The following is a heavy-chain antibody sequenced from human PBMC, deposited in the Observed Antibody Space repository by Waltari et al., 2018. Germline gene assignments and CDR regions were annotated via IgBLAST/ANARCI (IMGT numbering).Heavy chain of an antibody. CDR2: IWYDGSNK. J-gene: IGHJ4*02. CDR3: ARGSSRHLDY. V-gene: IGHV3-33*01. D-gene: IGHD6-6*01. CDR1: GFTFSSYG. Sequence: QVQLVESGGGVVQPGRSLRLPCAASGFTFSSYGMHWVRQAPGKGLEWVAVIWYDGSNKYYADSVKGRFTISRDNSKNTLYLQMNSLRAEDTAVYYCARGSSRHLDYWGQGTLVTVSS.